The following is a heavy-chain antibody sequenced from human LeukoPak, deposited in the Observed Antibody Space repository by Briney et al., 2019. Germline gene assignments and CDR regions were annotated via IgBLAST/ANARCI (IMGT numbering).Heavy chain of an antibody. V-gene: IGHV1-2*02. CDR3: ARYCYGSSGSANFDY. CDR1: GYTFTGYY. Sequence: GASVKVSCKASGYTFTGYYMHWVRQAPGQGLEWMGWINPNSGGTNYAQKFQGRVTMTRDTSISTAYMELSRLRSDDTAVYYCARYCYGSSGSANFDYWGQGTLVTVSS. J-gene: IGHJ4*02. D-gene: IGHD3-22*01. CDR2: INPNSGGT.